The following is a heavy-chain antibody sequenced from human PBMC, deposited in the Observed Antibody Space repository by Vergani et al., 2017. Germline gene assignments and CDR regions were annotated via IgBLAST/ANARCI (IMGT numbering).Heavy chain of an antibody. CDR1: GFTFSSYA. CDR3: AKVLSVAGNYYYGMDV. CDR2: ISYDGSNK. J-gene: IGHJ6*02. D-gene: IGHD6-19*01. Sequence: QVQLVESGGGVVQPGRSLRLSCAASGFTFSSYAMHWVRQAPGKGLEWVAVISYDGSNKYYADSVEGRFTISRDNSKNTLYLQMNSLRAEDTAVYYCAKVLSVAGNYYYGMDVWGQGTTVTVSS. V-gene: IGHV3-30-3*01.